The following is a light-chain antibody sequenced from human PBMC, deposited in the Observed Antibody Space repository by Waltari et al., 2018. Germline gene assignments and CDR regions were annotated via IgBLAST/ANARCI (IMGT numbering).Light chain of an antibody. CDR2: EVT. CDR1: INDVGTYNS. V-gene: IGLV2-14*01. J-gene: IGLJ2*01. Sequence: QSALTQPASVSGSPGQSITLSCTGTINDVGTYNSVSWYPQYPAKAPKLLIYEVTGRPSGISDRFSASQSGSTASLTIAGLLPEDEADYYCSSYSSGPTLVIFGGGTKLTVL. CDR3: SSYSSGPTLVI.